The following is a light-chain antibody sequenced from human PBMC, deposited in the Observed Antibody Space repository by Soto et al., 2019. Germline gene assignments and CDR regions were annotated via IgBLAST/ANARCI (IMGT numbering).Light chain of an antibody. CDR2: AAA. V-gene: IGKV1-39*01. CDR1: QSISNY. J-gene: IGKJ1*01. CDR3: QQSFSPLWT. Sequence: DIQMTQSPSSLSASVGDRVTITCRASQSISNYVNWYQQKPRKAPKLLIYAAASMQSGVPSRFSGSGSETDLTLTISSLQPDDSATYHCQQSFSPLWTFGQGTKVEV.